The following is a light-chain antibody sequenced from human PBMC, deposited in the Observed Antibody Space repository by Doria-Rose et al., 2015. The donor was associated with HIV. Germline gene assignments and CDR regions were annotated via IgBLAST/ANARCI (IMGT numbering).Light chain of an antibody. V-gene: IGKV1-8*01. CDR1: QDISNY. CDR2: AAS. Sequence: AIRMTQSPSSLSASTGDRVTITCRASQDISNYLAWYQQKPGKAPKLLIYAASTLQSGVPSRFSGSGSGTDFTLTISYLQSEDFAIYYCQQYYSYPPTFGQGTKVEVK. CDR3: QQYYSYPPT. J-gene: IGKJ1*01.